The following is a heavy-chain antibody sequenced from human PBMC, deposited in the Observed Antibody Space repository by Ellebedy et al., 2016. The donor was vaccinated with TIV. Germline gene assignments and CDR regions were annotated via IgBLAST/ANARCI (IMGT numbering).Heavy chain of an antibody. J-gene: IGHJ4*02. V-gene: IGHV3-9*01. CDR1: GFTFDDYA. Sequence: GGSLRLSXAASGFTFDDYAMHWVRQAPGKGLEWVSGISWNSGSIGYADSVKGRFTISRDNSKNTLYLQMNSLRAEDTAVYYCARGYCTNGVCNPYWGQGTLVTVSS. CDR2: ISWNSGSI. CDR3: ARGYCTNGVCNPY. D-gene: IGHD2-8*01.